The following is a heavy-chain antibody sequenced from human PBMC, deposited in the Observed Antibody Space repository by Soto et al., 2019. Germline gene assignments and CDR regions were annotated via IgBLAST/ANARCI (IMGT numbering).Heavy chain of an antibody. Sequence: ASETLSLTCTVSGDSISNYYWSWIRQPPGKGLEWIGHVLSSGRTNYNPSLKSRVTISVDTSKNQFSLKLSSVTAADTAVYYCARVMTNYGDSEYFQPWGQGTLVTVSS. CDR3: ARVMTNYGDSEYFQP. D-gene: IGHD1-7*01. J-gene: IGHJ1*01. CDR2: VLSSGRT. CDR1: GDSISNYY. V-gene: IGHV4-59*01.